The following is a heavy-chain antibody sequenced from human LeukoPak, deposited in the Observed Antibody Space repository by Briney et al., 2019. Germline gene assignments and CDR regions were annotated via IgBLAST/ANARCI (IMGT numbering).Heavy chain of an antibody. CDR3: AKYGDYKQLYGVDV. J-gene: IGHJ6*02. D-gene: IGHD4-17*01. CDR2: ISRSGMST. V-gene: IGHV3-48*02. Sequence: PGGSLRLSCAASGFTFSSYSMNWVRQAPAKGLEWVSYISRSGMSTYYADSVKGRFTISRDNAKESLYLQMNSLRDEDTAVYYCAKYGDYKQLYGVDVWGQGTTVTVSS. CDR1: GFTFSSYS.